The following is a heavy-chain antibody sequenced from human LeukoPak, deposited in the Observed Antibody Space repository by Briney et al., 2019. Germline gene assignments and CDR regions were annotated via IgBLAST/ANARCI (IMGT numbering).Heavy chain of an antibody. J-gene: IGHJ4*02. CDR3: ARLVAVGAY. CDR2: INHSGST. V-gene: IGHV4-34*01. Sequence: SETLSLTCTVSGGSINSGDYYWSWIRQPPGKGLEWIGEINHSGSTNYNPSLKSRVTISVDTSKNQFSLKLSSVTAADTAVYYCARLVAVGAYWGQGTLVTVSS. CDR1: GGSINSGDYY. D-gene: IGHD6-19*01.